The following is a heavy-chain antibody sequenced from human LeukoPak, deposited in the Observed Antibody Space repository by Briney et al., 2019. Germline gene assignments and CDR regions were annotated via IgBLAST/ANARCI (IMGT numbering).Heavy chain of an antibody. CDR2: IYSGGST. CDR1: GFTASNNY. D-gene: IGHD2-15*01. Sequence: GGSLRLSCAASGFTASNNYMTWVRQAPGKGLEWVSVIYSGGSTYYADSVKGRFTISRDNSKNTLYLQMNSLRAEDTAVYYCARGISSRYFDYWGQGTRVTVSS. CDR3: ARGISSRYFDY. J-gene: IGHJ4*02. V-gene: IGHV3-53*01.